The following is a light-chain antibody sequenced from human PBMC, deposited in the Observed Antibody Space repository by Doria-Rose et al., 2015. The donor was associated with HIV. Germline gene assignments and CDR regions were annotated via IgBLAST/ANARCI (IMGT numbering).Light chain of an antibody. V-gene: IGKV4-1*01. CDR1: QSLLYTSKNY. CDR3: QQYYDTPS. Sequence: DIRVTQSPESLGMSLGERATLNCKSNQSLLYTSKNYLAWHQQKPGQPPKLLIYWASTRQSRVPAQFSGRGSGTDLTPTISSLEAEDVAVYYCQQYYDTPSFGPGTTVDIK. CDR2: WAS. J-gene: IGKJ3*01.